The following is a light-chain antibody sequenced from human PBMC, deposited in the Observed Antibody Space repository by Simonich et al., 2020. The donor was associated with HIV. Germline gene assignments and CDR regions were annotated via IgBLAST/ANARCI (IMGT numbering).Light chain of an antibody. J-gene: IGLJ2*01. Sequence: QSALTQPASVSGSPGQSITISCTGTSSDVGGYNYVSWYQHHPGKAPKLMIYDVSKRSSGVSNRFSGSKSGNTASLTISGLQAEDEADYYCSSYISSSTVFGGGTKLTVL. CDR2: DVS. CDR3: SSYISSSTV. CDR1: SSDVGGYNY. V-gene: IGLV2-14*03.